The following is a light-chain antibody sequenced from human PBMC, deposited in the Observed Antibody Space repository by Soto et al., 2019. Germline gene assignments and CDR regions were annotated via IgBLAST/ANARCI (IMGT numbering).Light chain of an antibody. Sequence: QSVLTQPPSVSGAPGQRVTISCTWSSSNTGAGYDVHWYQQLPGTAPKLLIYGNSNRPSGVPDRFSGSKSGTSASLAITGLQAEDEADYYCQSYDSSLSGHYVFGTGTKLTVL. CDR3: QSYDSSLSGHYV. V-gene: IGLV1-40*01. J-gene: IGLJ1*01. CDR1: SSNTGAGYD. CDR2: GNS.